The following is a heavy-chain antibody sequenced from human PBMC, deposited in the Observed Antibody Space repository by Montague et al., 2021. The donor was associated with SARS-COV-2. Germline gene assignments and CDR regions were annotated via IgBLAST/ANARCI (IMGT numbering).Heavy chain of an antibody. CDR2: IYYGGST. CDR3: ARKEMKYSSIWSTGGNWFDP. CDR1: GGSISSSSYY. Sequence: SETLSLTCTVSGGSISSSSYYWGWIRQPPGKGLEWIGSIYYGGSTYYNPSLKSRVTISVDTSKNQFSLKLSSVTAADTAVYYCARKEMKYSSIWSTGGNWFDPWGQGTLVTVSS. J-gene: IGHJ5*02. V-gene: IGHV4-39*01. D-gene: IGHD6-13*01.